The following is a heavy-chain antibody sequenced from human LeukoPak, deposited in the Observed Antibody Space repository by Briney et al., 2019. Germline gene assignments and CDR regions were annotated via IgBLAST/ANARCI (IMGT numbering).Heavy chain of an antibody. J-gene: IGHJ4*02. V-gene: IGHV3-23*01. CDR2: ISNGGHHT. CDR3: AXVISSYSGYDSY. Sequence: GGSLRLSCAASGISFKNYGMSWVRQAPGKGLEWVSSISNGGHHTYYADSVRGRFTISRDNSKNTLYLQMDSLRAADTAVYYCAXVISSYSGYDSYWGQGTLVTVSS. D-gene: IGHD5-12*01. CDR1: GISFKNYG.